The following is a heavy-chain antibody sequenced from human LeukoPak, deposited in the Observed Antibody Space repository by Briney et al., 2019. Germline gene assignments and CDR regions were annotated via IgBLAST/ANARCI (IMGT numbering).Heavy chain of an antibody. Sequence: SETLSLACTVSGGSISSYYWSWIRQPPGKGLEWIGYIYYSGSTYYNPSLKSRVTISVDTSKNQFSLKLSSVTAADTAVYYCARDHCSGGSCHAFDYWGQGTLVTVSS. J-gene: IGHJ4*02. CDR2: IYYSGST. CDR1: GGSISSYY. CDR3: ARDHCSGGSCHAFDY. D-gene: IGHD2-15*01. V-gene: IGHV4-59*06.